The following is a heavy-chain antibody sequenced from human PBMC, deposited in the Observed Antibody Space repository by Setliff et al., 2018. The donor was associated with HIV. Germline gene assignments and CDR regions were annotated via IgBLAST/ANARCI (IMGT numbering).Heavy chain of an antibody. Sequence: SETLSLTCTVSGGSISSGDYYWSWIRQPLGKGLEWIGYIHYSGSTYYNPSLKSRVAISLDTSKNQFSLKLSSVTAADTAVYSCARGPTYFDSSGLIDYWGQGTLVTVSS. V-gene: IGHV4-30-4*08. CDR2: IHYSGST. J-gene: IGHJ4*02. D-gene: IGHD3-22*01. CDR1: GGSISSGDYY. CDR3: ARGPTYFDSSGLIDY.